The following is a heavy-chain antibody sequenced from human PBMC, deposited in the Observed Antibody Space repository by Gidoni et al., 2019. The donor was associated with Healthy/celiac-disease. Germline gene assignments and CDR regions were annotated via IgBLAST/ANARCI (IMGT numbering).Heavy chain of an antibody. Sequence: EVQLVESGGGLVQPGGSLRLSCAASGFTFSSYWMSWVRQAPGKGLEWVANIKQDGSEKYYVDSVKGRFTISRDNAKNSLYLQMNSLRAEDTAVYYCARDNRLFRWYFDLWGRGTLVTVSS. CDR2: IKQDGSEK. CDR1: GFTFSSYW. V-gene: IGHV3-7*03. D-gene: IGHD3-22*01. J-gene: IGHJ2*01. CDR3: ARDNRLFRWYFDL.